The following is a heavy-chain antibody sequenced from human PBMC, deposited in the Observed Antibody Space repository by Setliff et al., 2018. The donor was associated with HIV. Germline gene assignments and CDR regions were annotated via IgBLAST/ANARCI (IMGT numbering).Heavy chain of an antibody. CDR3: ARDKTGDRWYFDS. Sequence: GASVKVSCKASGGTFSTYSMNWVRQAPGQGLEWMGGIIPFFRTTNYAQKFQGRVTVTADISTSTAYMELRSLRSDDTAVYYCARDKTGDRWYFDSWGQGTLVTVSS. CDR1: GGTFSTYS. D-gene: IGHD7-27*01. CDR2: IIPFFRTT. V-gene: IGHV1-69*06. J-gene: IGHJ4*02.